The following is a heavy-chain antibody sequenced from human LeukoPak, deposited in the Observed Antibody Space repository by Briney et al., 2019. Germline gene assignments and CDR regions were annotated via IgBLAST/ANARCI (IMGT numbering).Heavy chain of an antibody. D-gene: IGHD3-10*01. CDR1: GYTLTELS. J-gene: IGHJ4*02. CDR3: ATTPSGSGSYLTYYFDY. V-gene: IGHV1-24*01. CDR2: FDPEDGET. Sequence: ASVKVSCKVSGYTLTELSMHWVRHAPGKGLELMGGFDPEDGETIYAQKFQGRVTMTEDTSTDTAYMELSSLRSEDTAVYYCATTPSGSGSYLTYYFDYWGQGALVTVSS.